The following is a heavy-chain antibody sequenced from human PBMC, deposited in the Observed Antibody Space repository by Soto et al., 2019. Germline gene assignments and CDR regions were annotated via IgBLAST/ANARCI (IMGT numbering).Heavy chain of an antibody. CDR2: FDPEDGET. Sequence: ASVKVSCKVSGYTLTELSMHWVRQAPGKGLEWMGGFDPEDGETIYAQKFQGRVTMTEDTSTDTAYMELSSLRSEDTAVYYCAKDGDYDILTGSSPLWYFDLWGRGTLVTVSS. D-gene: IGHD3-9*01. J-gene: IGHJ2*01. CDR3: AKDGDYDILTGSSPLWYFDL. CDR1: GYTLTELS. V-gene: IGHV1-24*01.